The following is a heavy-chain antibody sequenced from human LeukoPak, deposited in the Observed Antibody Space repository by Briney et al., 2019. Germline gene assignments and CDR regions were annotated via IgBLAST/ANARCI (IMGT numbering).Heavy chain of an antibody. D-gene: IGHD5-18*01. CDR3: AKDPGYSYGNYFDY. Sequence: GGSLRLXCAASGFTFSSYGMHWVRLAPGKGLESVAFIRYDGSNKYYADSVKGRFTISRDNSKNTLYLQMNSLRAEDTAVYYCAKDPGYSYGNYFDYWGQGTLVTVSS. CDR1: GFTFSSYG. V-gene: IGHV3-30*02. J-gene: IGHJ4*02. CDR2: IRYDGSNK.